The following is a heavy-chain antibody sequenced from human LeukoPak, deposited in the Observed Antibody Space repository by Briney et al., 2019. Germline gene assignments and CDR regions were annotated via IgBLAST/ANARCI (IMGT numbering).Heavy chain of an antibody. CDR1: GYTFTGYY. CDR3: ARVVVPAAIRGGYDY. CDR2: INPNSGGT. Sequence: ASAKVSCKASGYTFTGYYMHWVRQAPGQGLEWMGWINPNSGGTNYAQKFQGRVTMTRDTSISTAYMELSRLRSDDTAVYYCARVVVPAAIRGGYDYWGQGTLVTVSS. V-gene: IGHV1-2*02. J-gene: IGHJ4*02. D-gene: IGHD2-2*02.